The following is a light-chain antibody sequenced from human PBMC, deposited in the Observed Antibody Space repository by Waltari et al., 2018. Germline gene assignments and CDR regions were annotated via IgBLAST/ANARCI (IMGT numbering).Light chain of an antibody. V-gene: IGKV1-39*01. CDR1: QSISSY. J-gene: IGKJ4*01. Sequence: IQMTQSPSSLSASVGDRVTITCRASQSISSYLNWYQQKPGKAPKLLIHAASSLQSGVPSTFSGSGSGTDFTLTISSLQPEDFATYYCQQSYSTLALTFGGGTKVENK. CDR3: QQSYSTLALT. CDR2: AAS.